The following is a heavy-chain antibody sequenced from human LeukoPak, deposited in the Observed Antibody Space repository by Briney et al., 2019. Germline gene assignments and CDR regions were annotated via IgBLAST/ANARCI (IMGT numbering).Heavy chain of an antibody. D-gene: IGHD5-12*01. V-gene: IGHV3-21*01. CDR2: ISSSSSYI. CDR1: GFAFSSYS. Sequence: AGGSLRLSCAASGFAFSSYSMNWVRQAPGKGLEWVSSISSSSSYIYYADSVKGRFTISSDNAKNSLYLQMNSLRAEDTAVYYCARDLIVATTYYYYGMDVWGQGTTVTVSS. CDR3: ARDLIVATTYYYYGMDV. J-gene: IGHJ6*02.